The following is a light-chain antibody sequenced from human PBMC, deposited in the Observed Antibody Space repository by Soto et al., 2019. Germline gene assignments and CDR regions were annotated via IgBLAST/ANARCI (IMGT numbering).Light chain of an antibody. CDR1: SSDIGGYNY. Sequence: QSALTQPASVSGSPGQSITISCTGTSSDIGGYNYVSWYQQHPGKAPKLMIYEVSNRPSGVSNRFSGSKSGNTASLTISGLQAEDEGDYYCSSYTSSSTDVFGIGTKLTVL. J-gene: IGLJ1*01. CDR2: EVS. V-gene: IGLV2-14*01. CDR3: SSYTSSSTDV.